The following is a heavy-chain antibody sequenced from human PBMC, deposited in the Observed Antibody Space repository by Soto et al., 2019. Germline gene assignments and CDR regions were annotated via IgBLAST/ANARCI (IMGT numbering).Heavy chain of an antibody. J-gene: IGHJ5*02. CDR1: GGSFSGYY. Sequence: QVQLQQWGAGLLKPSETLSLTCAVYGGSFSGYYWIWIRQPPGKGLEWIGEINHSARTNYNPSLKSRVTISVDTSKNQFSLKLSSVTAADTAVYYCARVGVVLAAPPPWGHGTLVTVSS. V-gene: IGHV4-34*01. CDR3: ARVGVVLAAPPP. D-gene: IGHD2-15*01. CDR2: INHSART.